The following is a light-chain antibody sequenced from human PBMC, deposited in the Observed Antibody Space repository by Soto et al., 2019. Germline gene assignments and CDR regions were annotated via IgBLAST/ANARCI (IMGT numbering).Light chain of an antibody. CDR1: QSISNY. V-gene: IGKV1-39*01. J-gene: IGKJ4*01. Sequence: TQKQTSLSASVGDRFTITCRVSQSISNYLNWYQQKPGKAPNLLVYDASTLHSGVPSRFSGIGSGTDFALTITVLQAEDFATYYCQESLIYPWTFGGGTNVDIK. CDR3: QESLIYPWT. CDR2: DAS.